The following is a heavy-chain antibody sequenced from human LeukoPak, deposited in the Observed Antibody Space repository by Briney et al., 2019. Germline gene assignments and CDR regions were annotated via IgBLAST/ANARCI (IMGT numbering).Heavy chain of an antibody. CDR1: GFTFSSYA. Sequence: PGGPLRLSCAASGFTFSSYAMSWVRQAPGKGLEWVANIKQDGSEKYYVDSVKGRFTISRDNAKNSLYLQMNSLRADDTAVYYCARDGDTSGYTDWGQGTLVTVSS. V-gene: IGHV3-7*01. CDR2: IKQDGSEK. D-gene: IGHD3-22*01. CDR3: ARDGDTSGYTD. J-gene: IGHJ4*02.